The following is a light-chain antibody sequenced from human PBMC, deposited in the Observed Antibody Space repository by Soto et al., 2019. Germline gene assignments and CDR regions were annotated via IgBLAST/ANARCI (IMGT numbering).Light chain of an antibody. CDR3: QQSGTSST. J-gene: IGKJ5*01. CDR2: GAS. Sequence: EIVLTQSPGTLSLFPGERATLSCGASQSLITRYLAWYQQKPGQAPRLLIYGASSRATGIPDRFSGSGSGTDFTVTICRLEPDDLAVYSCQQSGTSSTFGRNTRLEI. CDR1: QSLITRY. V-gene: IGKV3-20*01.